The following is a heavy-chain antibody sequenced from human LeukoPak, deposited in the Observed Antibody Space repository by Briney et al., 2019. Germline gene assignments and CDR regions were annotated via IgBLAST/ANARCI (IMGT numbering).Heavy chain of an antibody. CDR1: GFTFDDYA. V-gene: IGHV3-9*01. J-gene: IGHJ4*02. CDR3: AKGAY. CDR2: ISWNSGSI. Sequence: PGGSPRLSCAASGFTFDDYAMHWVRQAPGKGLEWVSGISWNSGSIGYADSVKGRFTISRDNAKNSLYLQMNSLRAEDTALYYCAKGAYWGQGTLVTVSS.